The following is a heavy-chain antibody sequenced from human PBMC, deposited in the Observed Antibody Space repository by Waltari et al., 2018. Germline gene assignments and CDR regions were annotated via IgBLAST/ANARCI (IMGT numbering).Heavy chain of an antibody. J-gene: IGHJ4*02. Sequence: QLQLQESGPGLVKPSETLSLTCTVSGGSISSSSYYWGWIRQPPGKGLEWIGSIYYSGSTYYNPSLKSRVTISVDTSKNQFSLKLSSVTAADTAVYYCARVRAGTTSDYFDYWGQGTLVTVSS. CDR1: GGSISSSSYY. CDR3: ARVRAGTTSDYFDY. D-gene: IGHD1-7*01. CDR2: IYYSGST. V-gene: IGHV4-39*07.